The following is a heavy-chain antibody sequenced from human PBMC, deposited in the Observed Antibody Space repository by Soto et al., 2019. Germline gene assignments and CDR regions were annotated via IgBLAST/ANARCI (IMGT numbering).Heavy chain of an antibody. J-gene: IGHJ2*01. V-gene: IGHV3-23*01. CDR3: ARKVLGSTSRPDWWYFDL. Sequence: EVQLLESGGGLVQPGGSLRLSCVGSGFTFINYAMNWVRQTPGKGLEWVSGISGGGDRTFDADSVKGRFTISRDNSKNTVNLQMNSLRADDTAVYYCARKVLGSTSRPDWWYFDLWGRDTLVIVSS. CDR2: ISGGGDRT. CDR1: GFTFINYA. D-gene: IGHD2-2*01.